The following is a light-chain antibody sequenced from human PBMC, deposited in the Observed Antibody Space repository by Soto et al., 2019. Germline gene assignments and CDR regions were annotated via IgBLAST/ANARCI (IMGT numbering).Light chain of an antibody. CDR1: KLGYKY. Sequence: SYELTQPPSVSVSPGQTASITCSGDKLGYKYACWYQQKPGQSPVLVIYQDTKRPSGIPERFSGSNSGNTATLTISGTQAMDEADYYCQAWDSSKVVFGGGTKLTVL. CDR2: QDT. V-gene: IGLV3-1*01. J-gene: IGLJ2*01. CDR3: QAWDSSKVV.